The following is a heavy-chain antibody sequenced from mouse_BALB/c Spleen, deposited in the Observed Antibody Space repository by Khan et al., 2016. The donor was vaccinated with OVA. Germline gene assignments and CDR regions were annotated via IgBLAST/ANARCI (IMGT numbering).Heavy chain of an antibody. CDR1: GYSITSGYY. Sequence: EVQLQESGPGLVKPSQSLSLTCSVTGYSITSGYYWNWIRQFPGNKLEWMGYIRYDGSNNYNPSIKNRISITRDTYKNPFFLKLNSVTSEDTDSYYCARGGSSGPAWFAYWGQGTLVTVSA. V-gene: IGHV3-6*02. D-gene: IGHD3-1*01. CDR3: ARGGSSGPAWFAY. J-gene: IGHJ3*01. CDR2: IRYDGSN.